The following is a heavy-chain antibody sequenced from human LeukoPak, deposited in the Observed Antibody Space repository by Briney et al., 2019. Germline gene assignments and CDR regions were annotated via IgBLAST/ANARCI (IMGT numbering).Heavy chain of an antibody. CDR3: ATSIVGLTYDEHFQH. J-gene: IGHJ1*01. Sequence: QTGGSLRLSCAASGFAVSSNHMNWVRQAPGKGLEWVSVIFNGGSTYYADSVKGRFTISRDSSKNTLYLQMNSLRAEDTAVYYCATSIVGLTYDEHFQHWGQGTLVTVSS. D-gene: IGHD1-26*01. CDR2: IFNGGST. V-gene: IGHV3-53*01. CDR1: GFAVSSNH.